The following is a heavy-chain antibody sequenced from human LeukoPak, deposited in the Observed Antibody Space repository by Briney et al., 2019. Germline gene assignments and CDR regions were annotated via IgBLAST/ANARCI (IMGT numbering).Heavy chain of an antibody. J-gene: IGHJ4*02. CDR2: ISGSGGST. CDR3: AKDLVYGTTVYPLDS. Sequence: GGSLRLSCAASGFTFSSYAMSGVRQAPGKALEWVSAISGSGGSTYYADSVKGRFTISRGNSKNTLYMQMNSLRAEDTAVYYCAKDLVYGTTVYPLDSWGQGTLVTVSS. CDR1: GFTFSSYA. D-gene: IGHD4-17*01. V-gene: IGHV3-23*01.